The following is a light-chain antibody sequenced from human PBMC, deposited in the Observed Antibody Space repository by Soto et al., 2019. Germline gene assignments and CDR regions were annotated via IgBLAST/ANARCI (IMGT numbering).Light chain of an antibody. V-gene: IGLV2-8*01. CDR3: CSYAGTNNFPYV. J-gene: IGLJ1*01. Sequence: QSVLTQPPSASGSPGQSVTISCTGTSSDVGGYNYVSWYQQHPGKAPKLMIYEVSKRPSGVPDRFSGSKSGNTASLTVSGLQAEDEADYYCCSYAGTNNFPYVFGTGTKVT. CDR2: EVS. CDR1: SSDVGGYNY.